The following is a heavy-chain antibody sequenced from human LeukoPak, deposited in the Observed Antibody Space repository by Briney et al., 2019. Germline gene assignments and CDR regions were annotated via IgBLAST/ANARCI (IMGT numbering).Heavy chain of an antibody. CDR1: GFTFSNYW. V-gene: IGHV3-74*01. CDR2: INSDGSIT. J-gene: IGHJ4*02. Sequence: GGSLRLSCAASGFTFSNYWMHWVRQAPGKGLVWVSRINSDGSITDYAGSVKGRFTISRDNAKNTLYLQMNSLRAEDTSVYFCARDNYHDHWGQGSLVTVSS. CDR3: ARDNYHDH.